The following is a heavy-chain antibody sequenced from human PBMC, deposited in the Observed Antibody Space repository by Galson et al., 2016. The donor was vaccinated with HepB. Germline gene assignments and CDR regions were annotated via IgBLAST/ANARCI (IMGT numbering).Heavy chain of an antibody. CDR2: ISHDGGDK. J-gene: IGHJ3*02. Sequence: SLRLSCAASGFNFKTWAMHWVRQAPGKGLEWLTVISHDGGDKYYGDSVKGRFTISRNNSKSTLYLQMNSLRTEDTAVYYCARSRRDFWGGRDAFYIWGQGTSVGVSS. V-gene: IGHV3-30-3*01. D-gene: IGHD3-3*01. CDR1: GFNFKTWA. CDR3: ARSRRDFWGGRDAFYI.